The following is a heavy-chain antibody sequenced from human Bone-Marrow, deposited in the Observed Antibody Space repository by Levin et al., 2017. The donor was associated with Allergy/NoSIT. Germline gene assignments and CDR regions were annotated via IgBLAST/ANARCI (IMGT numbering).Heavy chain of an antibody. CDR1: GGSISSANYY. CDR2: IFYSGST. CDR3: ARSVAVAGTVKFDY. D-gene: IGHD6-19*01. J-gene: IGHJ4*02. Sequence: PSQTLSLTCSVSGGSISSANYYWNWIRQHPGKGLEWIGYIFYSGSTYYNPSLKSRVIISLDTSKNQFSLILNSLTAADTAVYYCARSVAVAGTVKFDYWGRGALVTVSS. V-gene: IGHV4-31*03.